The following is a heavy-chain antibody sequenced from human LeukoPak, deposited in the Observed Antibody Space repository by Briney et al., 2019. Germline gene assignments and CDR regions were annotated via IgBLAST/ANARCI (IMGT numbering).Heavy chain of an antibody. D-gene: IGHD3-16*02. Sequence: ASVKVSCKASGYTFTSYGISWVRQAPGQGLEWMGWISAYNGNTNYAQKLQGRVAMTTDTSTSTAYMELRSLRSDDTAVYYCAREGYDYVWGSYRPDRVRFDYWGQGTLVTVSS. J-gene: IGHJ4*02. V-gene: IGHV1-18*01. CDR1: GYTFTSYG. CDR2: ISAYNGNT. CDR3: AREGYDYVWGSYRPDRVRFDY.